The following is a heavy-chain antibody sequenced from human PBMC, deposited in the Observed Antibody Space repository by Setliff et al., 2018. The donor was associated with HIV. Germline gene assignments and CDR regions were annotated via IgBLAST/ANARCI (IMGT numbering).Heavy chain of an antibody. CDR1: GGTLTNHV. V-gene: IGHV1-69*13. J-gene: IGHJ5*02. CDR2: IIPIFGTA. D-gene: IGHD2-15*01. CDR3: ARGPSVGGGWFDT. Sequence: SVKVSCKASGGTLTNHVISWVRQAPGQGLEWVGGIIPIFGTANYAQKFKGRVTITADESTTTAYMDLKSLTSEDTAVYFCARGPSVGGGWFDTWGPGTLVTVSS.